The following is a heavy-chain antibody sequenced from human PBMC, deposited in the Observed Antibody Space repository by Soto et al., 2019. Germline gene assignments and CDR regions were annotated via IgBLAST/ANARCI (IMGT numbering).Heavy chain of an antibody. CDR1: GFTVSSNY. D-gene: IGHD3-22*01. Sequence: EVQLVESGGGLVQPGGSLRLSCAASGFTVSSNYMSWVRQAPGKGLEWVSVIYSGGSTYYADSVKGRFTISRDNSKTTLYLQMNSLRAEDTAVYYCARDRPEYYYDSSGYYPFWGQGTLVTVSS. CDR2: IYSGGST. CDR3: ARDRPEYYYDSSGYYPF. J-gene: IGHJ4*02. V-gene: IGHV3-66*01.